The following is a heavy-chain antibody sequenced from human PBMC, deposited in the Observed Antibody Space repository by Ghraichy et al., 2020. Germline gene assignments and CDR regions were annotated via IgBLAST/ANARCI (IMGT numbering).Heavy chain of an antibody. CDR3: ARGGRFRVGESWFYCWLDL. Sequence: SETLSLTCPVSGDSIRGYFWTWVRKPPGRGLEWVGFIYYAGNTKYNSSLASRVTISLDTSKKKISLELKSVSAADTAVYYCARGGRFRVGESWFYCWLDLWGRGTLVTVTS. J-gene: IGHJ5*02. D-gene: IGHD3-16*01. CDR1: GDSIRGYF. CDR2: IYYAGNT. V-gene: IGHV4-59*01.